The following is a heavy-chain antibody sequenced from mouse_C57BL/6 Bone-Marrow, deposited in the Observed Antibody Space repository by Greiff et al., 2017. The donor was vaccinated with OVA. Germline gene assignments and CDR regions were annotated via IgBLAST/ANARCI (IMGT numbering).Heavy chain of an antibody. D-gene: IGHD2-3*01. CDR2: IYPGSGNT. CDR1: GYSFTSYY. J-gene: IGHJ4*01. Sequence: LQESGPELVKPGASVKISCKASGYSFTSYYIHWVKQRPGQGLEWIGWIYPGSGNTKYNEKFKGKATLTADTSSSTAYMQLSSLTSEDSAVYYCAREGDGYYDYYAMDYWGQGTSVTVSS. V-gene: IGHV1-66*01. CDR3: AREGDGYYDYYAMDY.